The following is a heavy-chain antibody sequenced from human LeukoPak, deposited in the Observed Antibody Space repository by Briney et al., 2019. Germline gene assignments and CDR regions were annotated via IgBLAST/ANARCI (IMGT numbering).Heavy chain of an antibody. V-gene: IGHV4-39*01. CDR1: GGSISSSSYY. CDR2: IYYSGST. D-gene: IGHD6-19*01. CDR3: ARGLLYSSGWRDFDY. Sequence: SETLSLTCTVSGGSISSSSYYWGWIRQPPGKGLEWIGSIYYSGSTYYNPSLKSRVTISVDTSKNQFSLKLSSVTAADTAVYYCARGLLYSSGWRDFDYWGQGTLVTVSS. J-gene: IGHJ4*02.